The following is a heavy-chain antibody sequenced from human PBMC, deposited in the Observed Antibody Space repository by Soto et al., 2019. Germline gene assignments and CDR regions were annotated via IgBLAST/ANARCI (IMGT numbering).Heavy chain of an antibody. D-gene: IGHD3-9*01. J-gene: IGHJ6*02. CDR1: GGSISSSSYY. CDR2: IYYSGST. Sequence: PSETLSLTCTVSGGSISSSSYYWGWIRQPPGKGLEWIGSIYYSGSTYYNQSLKSRVTISLDTSKNQVSLKLISMTAADTAVYYCAMAYFDWLLGYYYYYGMDVWGQGTTVT. V-gene: IGHV4-39*01. CDR3: AMAYFDWLLGYYYYYGMDV.